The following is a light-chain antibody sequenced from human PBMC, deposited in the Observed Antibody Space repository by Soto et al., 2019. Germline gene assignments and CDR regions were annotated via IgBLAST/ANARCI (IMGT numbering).Light chain of an antibody. CDR2: GAS. Sequence: EIVMTQSPATLSVSPGERATLSCRASQSAGNNLAWYQQKPGQAPRLLIYGASTRATGIPARFRGSGSGTEFTLTISSLQSEDFAVYYCQQYNNWLWTFGQGTKVDIK. V-gene: IGKV3-15*01. J-gene: IGKJ1*01. CDR1: QSAGNN. CDR3: QQYNNWLWT.